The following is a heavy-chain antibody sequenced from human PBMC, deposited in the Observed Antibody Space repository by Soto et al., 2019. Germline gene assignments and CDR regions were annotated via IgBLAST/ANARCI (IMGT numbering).Heavy chain of an antibody. J-gene: IGHJ4*02. Sequence: QVQLVESGGGVVQPGTSLRLSCAASGFTFSNYGMHWVRQAPGKGLEWVADVSYGGGTTYYADSVQGPFTISRDNSKDVLFLQMRGPKTDDTAVCFCAKEPQAYTSPVYFGLWGLGALVTVSS. CDR3: AKEPQAYTSPVYFGL. CDR1: GFTFSNYG. V-gene: IGHV3-30*18. D-gene: IGHD6-19*01. CDR2: VSYGGGTT.